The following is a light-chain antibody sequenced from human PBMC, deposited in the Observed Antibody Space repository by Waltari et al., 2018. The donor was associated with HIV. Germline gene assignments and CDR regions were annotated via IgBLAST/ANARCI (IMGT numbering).Light chain of an antibody. CDR1: QTVLWSNNRNY. V-gene: IGKV4-1*01. J-gene: IGKJ2*01. CDR2: WAS. Sequence: DFVMTQSPDSLAVSLGERATISCRSSQTVLWSNNRNYLAWYQHKPGQSPKVLVYWASIRESGVPDRFSGSGSGTDFTRTISDVHAEDVAVYYCQQYYTRPYTFGQWTKLEIK. CDR3: QQYYTRPYT.